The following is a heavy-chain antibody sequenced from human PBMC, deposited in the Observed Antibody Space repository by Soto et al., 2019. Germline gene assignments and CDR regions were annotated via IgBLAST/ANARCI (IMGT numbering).Heavy chain of an antibody. Sequence: GESLKISCKGSGYSFTSYWIGWVRQMPGKGLEWMGIIYPGDSDTRYSPSFQGQVTISADKSISTAYLQWSSLKAADTAMYYCASLQVYYDSSGYYYAFGAFDIWGQGTMVTVSS. CDR2: IYPGDSDT. J-gene: IGHJ3*02. CDR1: GYSFTSYW. D-gene: IGHD3-22*01. V-gene: IGHV5-51*01. CDR3: ASLQVYYDSSGYYYAFGAFDI.